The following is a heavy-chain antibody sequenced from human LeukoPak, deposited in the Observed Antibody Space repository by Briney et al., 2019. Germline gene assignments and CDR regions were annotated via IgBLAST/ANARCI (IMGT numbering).Heavy chain of an antibody. Sequence: GGSLLLSCAASGFTFSSYAMHWGRPAPGKGLERVAVISYDGSNKYYADSVKGRFTISRDNSKNTLYLQMNSLRAEDTAVYYCARGESSSWYEDYWGQGTLVTVSS. CDR1: GFTFSSYA. J-gene: IGHJ4*02. D-gene: IGHD6-13*01. CDR3: ARGESSSWYEDY. CDR2: ISYDGSNK. V-gene: IGHV3-30-3*01.